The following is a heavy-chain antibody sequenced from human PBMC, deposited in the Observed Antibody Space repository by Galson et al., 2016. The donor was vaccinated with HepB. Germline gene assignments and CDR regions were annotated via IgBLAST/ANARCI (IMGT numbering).Heavy chain of an antibody. CDR2: IRDCTTI. V-gene: IGHV3-48*02. CDR1: GFTFNIYS. D-gene: IGHD5-24*01. CDR3: VRDYNFAFDI. Sequence: SLRLSCAASGFTFNIYSMSWVRQAPGKGLEWVSYIRDCTTIYYADSVKGRFTISRDDAKSSLYLQMNSLRDEDTAVYYCVRDYNFAFDIWGQGTMVTVSS. J-gene: IGHJ3*02.